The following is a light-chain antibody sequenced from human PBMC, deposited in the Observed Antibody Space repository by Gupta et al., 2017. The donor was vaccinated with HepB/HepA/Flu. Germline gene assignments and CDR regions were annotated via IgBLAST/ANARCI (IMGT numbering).Light chain of an antibody. CDR3: SSYSSSSTLRL. CDR2: DVN. J-gene: IGLJ3*02. V-gene: IGLV2-14*03. Sequence: QSALTQPASVSGSPGQSITISCTGTSSDVAGYNYVSWYQQHPGKAPKFIIYDVNIRPSGVSNRFSASKSGNTAALTISGLQAEDEADYYCSSYSSSSTLRLFGGGTKLTVL. CDR1: SSDVAGYNY.